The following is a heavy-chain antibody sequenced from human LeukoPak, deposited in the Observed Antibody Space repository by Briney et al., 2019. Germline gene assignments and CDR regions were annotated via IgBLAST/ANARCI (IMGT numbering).Heavy chain of an antibody. CDR2: ISGSGGST. D-gene: IGHD5-24*01. CDR1: GFTFSSYA. Sequence: PGGSLRLSCAASGFTFSSYAMSWFRQAPGRGLEWFSAISGSGGSTYYADSVKGRVTISRDNSKNTLYLQMNCLTAEDAAVYYCAKERGLVEIEPCDYWGQGTLVTVSS. V-gene: IGHV3-23*01. CDR3: AKERGLVEIEPCDY. J-gene: IGHJ4*02.